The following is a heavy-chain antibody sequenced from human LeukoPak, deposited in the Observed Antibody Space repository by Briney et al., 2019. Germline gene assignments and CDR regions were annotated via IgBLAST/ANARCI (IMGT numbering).Heavy chain of an antibody. CDR3: ARGGSSSWYSSGSY. V-gene: IGHV1-2*02. J-gene: IGHJ4*02. CDR1: GYAFTGYY. Sequence: ASVKVSCKASGYAFTGYYMHWVRQAPGQGLEWMGWINPNSGGTNYAQKFQGRVTMTRDTSISTAYMELSRLRSDDTAVYYCARGGSSSWYSSGSYWGQGTLVTVSS. D-gene: IGHD6-13*01. CDR2: INPNSGGT.